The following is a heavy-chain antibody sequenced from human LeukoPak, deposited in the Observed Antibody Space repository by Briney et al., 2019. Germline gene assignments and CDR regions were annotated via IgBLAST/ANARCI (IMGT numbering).Heavy chain of an antibody. CDR2: INHSGST. CDR3: ARVNYYDSSGYIP. D-gene: IGHD3-22*01. V-gene: IGHV4-34*01. CDR1: GGSISSYY. Sequence: SETLSLTCTVSGGSISSYYWSWIRQPPGKGLEWIGEINHSGSTNYNPSLKSRVTISVDTSKNQFSLKLSSVTAADTAVYYCARVNYYDSSGYIPWGQGTLVTVSS. J-gene: IGHJ5*02.